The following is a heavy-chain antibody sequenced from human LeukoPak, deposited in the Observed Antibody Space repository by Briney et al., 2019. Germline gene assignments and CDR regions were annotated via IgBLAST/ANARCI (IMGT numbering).Heavy chain of an antibody. J-gene: IGHJ6*02. D-gene: IGHD6-6*01. CDR2: ISYDGSNK. Sequence: GGSLRLSCAASGFTFSSYGMHWVRQAPGKGLEWVAVISYDGSNKYYADSVKGRFTISRDNSKNTLYLQMNSLRAEDTAVYYCAKGLTPYSSSPVNGMDLWGQGTPVTVSS. CDR1: GFTFSSYG. CDR3: AKGLTPYSSSPVNGMDL. V-gene: IGHV3-30*18.